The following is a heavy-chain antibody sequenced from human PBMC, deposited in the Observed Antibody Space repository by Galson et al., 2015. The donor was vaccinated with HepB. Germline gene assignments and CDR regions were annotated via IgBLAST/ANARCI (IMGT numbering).Heavy chain of an antibody. Sequence: SVKVSCKAPGYTFTSYYMHWVRQAPGQGLEWMGIINPSGGSTSYAQKFQGRVTMTRDTPTSTVYMELSSLRSEDTAVYYCASTVAAPGGPYYYYGMDVWGQGTTVTVSS. CDR2: INPSGGST. CDR3: ASTVAAPGGPYYYYGMDV. CDR1: GYTFTSYY. J-gene: IGHJ6*02. D-gene: IGHD6-19*01. V-gene: IGHV1-46*01.